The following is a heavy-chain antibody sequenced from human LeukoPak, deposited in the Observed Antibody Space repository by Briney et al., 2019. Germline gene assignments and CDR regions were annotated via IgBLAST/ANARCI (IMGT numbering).Heavy chain of an antibody. CDR1: GFTFSDYY. CDR3: AKRIGQQWLVRGAFDI. V-gene: IGHV3-23*01. D-gene: IGHD6-19*01. CDR2: ISGSGGST. J-gene: IGHJ3*02. Sequence: GGSLRLSCAASGFTFSDYYMSWIRQAPGKGLEWVSAISGSGGSTYYADSVKGRFTISRDNSKNTLYLQMNSLRAEDTAVYYCAKRIGQQWLVRGAFDIWGQGTMVTVSS.